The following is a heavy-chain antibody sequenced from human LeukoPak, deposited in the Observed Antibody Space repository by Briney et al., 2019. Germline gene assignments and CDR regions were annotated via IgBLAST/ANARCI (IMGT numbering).Heavy chain of an antibody. J-gene: IGHJ3*02. Sequence: GGSLRLSCAASGFTVSSKDMSWVRQAPGKGLEWVSAIYRDSNTYYTSSVRGRFTISRDNSKNTVSLQMDSLRAEDAAVYYCARDFRYDSSGYKRAAFDIWGQGTMVTVSS. CDR1: GFTVSSKD. CDR3: ARDFRYDSSGYKRAAFDI. D-gene: IGHD3-22*01. CDR2: IYRDSNT. V-gene: IGHV3-66*01.